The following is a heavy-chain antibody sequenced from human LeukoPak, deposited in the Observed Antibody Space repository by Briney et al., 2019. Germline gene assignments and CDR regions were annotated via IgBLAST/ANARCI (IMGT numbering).Heavy chain of an antibody. CDR1: GDSITTGRDY. Sequence: PAETLSLTCSVAGDSITTGRDYWGWIRQPPGKGLEWTGRIYYSGTTYYNRSLKSRVTMSVDTSKNQFSLKLSAVTAADTAVYYCASRKLGYCADGVCQGWFDPWGQGTLVTVSS. CDR2: IYYSGTT. D-gene: IGHD2-8*01. V-gene: IGHV4-39*01. CDR3: ASRKLGYCADGVCQGWFDP. J-gene: IGHJ5*02.